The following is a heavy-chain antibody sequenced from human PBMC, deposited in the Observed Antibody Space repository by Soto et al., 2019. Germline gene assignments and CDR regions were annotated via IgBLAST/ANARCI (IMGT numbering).Heavy chain of an antibody. D-gene: IGHD3-10*01. CDR3: ARSRLRGVGCFDP. CDR1: GGSLSSYY. CDR2: INHSGST. Sequence: QVQLQQWGAGLLKPSETLSLTCAVNGGSLSSYYWSWIRQPPGKGLEWIGEINHSGSTNYNPSLMSRVTISRDTSKNQFSLKLRSVTAADTAIFYCARSRLRGVGCFDPWGQGTLVTVSS. J-gene: IGHJ5*02. V-gene: IGHV4-34*01.